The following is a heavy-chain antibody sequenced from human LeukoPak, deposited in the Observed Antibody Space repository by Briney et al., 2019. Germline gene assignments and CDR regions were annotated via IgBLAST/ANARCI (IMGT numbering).Heavy chain of an antibody. Sequence: SETLSLTCTVSGGSISSYYWSWIRQPAGKGLEWIGRIYTSGSTNYNPSLKSRVTISVDTSKNQFSLKLSSVTAADTAVYYCARDVLHCSSTSCGFDYWGQGTLVTVSS. CDR2: IYTSGST. CDR1: GGSISSYY. D-gene: IGHD2-2*01. J-gene: IGHJ4*02. CDR3: ARDVLHCSSTSCGFDY. V-gene: IGHV4-4*07.